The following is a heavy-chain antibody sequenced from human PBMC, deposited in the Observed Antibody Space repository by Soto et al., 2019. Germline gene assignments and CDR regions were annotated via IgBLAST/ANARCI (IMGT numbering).Heavy chain of an antibody. CDR3: ARGLVVMPNWFDP. D-gene: IGHD3-22*01. CDR2: ISYDGSNK. V-gene: IGHV3-30-3*01. CDR1: GFTFSSYA. Sequence: PGGSLRLSCAASGFTFSSYAMHWVRQAPGKGLEWVAVISYDGSNKYYADSVKGRFTISRDNSKNTLYLQMNSLRAEDTAVYYCARGLVVMPNWFDPWGQGTLVTVSS. J-gene: IGHJ5*02.